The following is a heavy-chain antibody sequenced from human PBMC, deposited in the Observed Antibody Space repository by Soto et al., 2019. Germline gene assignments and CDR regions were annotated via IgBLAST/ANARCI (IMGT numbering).Heavy chain of an antibody. V-gene: IGHV3-33*01. CDR2: IWYDGSNK. D-gene: IGHD6-19*01. CDR3: ARVVRQQWLVQGYYYGMDV. Sequence: GGSLRLSCAASGFTFSSYGMHWVRQAPGKGLEWVAVIWYDGSNKYYADSVKGRFTISRDNSKNTLYLQMNSLRAEDTAVYYCARVVRQQWLVQGYYYGMDVWGQGTTVTVSS. J-gene: IGHJ6*02. CDR1: GFTFSSYG.